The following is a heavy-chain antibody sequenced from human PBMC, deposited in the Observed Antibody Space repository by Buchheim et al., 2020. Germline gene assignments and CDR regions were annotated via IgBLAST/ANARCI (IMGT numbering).Heavy chain of an antibody. J-gene: IGHJ6*02. D-gene: IGHD3-3*01. CDR3: AKDQPVGLRFLEWLLYSHYGMDV. V-gene: IGHV3-30*18. CDR1: GFTFSSYG. CDR2: ISYDGSNK. Sequence: QVQLVESGGGVVQPGRSLRLSCAASGFTFSSYGMHWVRQAPGKGLEWVAVISYDGSNKYYADSVKGRFTISRDNSKNTLYLQMNSLRAEDTAVYYCAKDQPVGLRFLEWLLYSHYGMDVWGQGTT.